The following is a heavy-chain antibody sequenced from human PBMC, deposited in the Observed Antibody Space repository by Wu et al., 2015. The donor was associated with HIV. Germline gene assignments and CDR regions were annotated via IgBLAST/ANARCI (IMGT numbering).Heavy chain of an antibody. CDR3: ARDQDLLWFGELGAFDY. D-gene: IGHD3-10*01. J-gene: IGHJ4*02. CDR1: GYTFTGYY. Sequence: QVQLVQSGAEVKKPGASVKVSCKASGYTFTGYYMHWVRQAPGQGLEWMGWINPNSGGTNYAQKFQGRVTMTRDTSISTAYMELIRLRSDDTAVYYCARDQDLLWFGELGAFDYWAEGTXVTSPQ. V-gene: IGHV1-2*02. CDR2: INPNSGGT.